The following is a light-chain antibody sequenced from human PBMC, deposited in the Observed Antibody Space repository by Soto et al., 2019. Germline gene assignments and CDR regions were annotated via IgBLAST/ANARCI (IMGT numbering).Light chain of an antibody. V-gene: IGKV1-5*03. CDR1: HNLINW. J-gene: IGKJ1*01. CDR3: QQYNSFTRT. Sequence: DIQMTQPPTTLSASVGYRVSNTCRDTHNLINWLAWYQQKPGKAPNILIYEASTLQSGVPSRFSGSGSGTEFTLTITSLQPDDFETYYCQQYNSFTRTFGQGTKVDI. CDR2: EAS.